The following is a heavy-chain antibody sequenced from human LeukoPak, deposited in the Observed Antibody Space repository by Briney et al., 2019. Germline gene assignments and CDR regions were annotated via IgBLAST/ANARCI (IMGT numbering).Heavy chain of an antibody. D-gene: IGHD3-22*01. CDR3: ARDYYDSSGYYYFDY. CDR2: IYYSGST. V-gene: IGHV4-39*07. Sequence: RTSETLSLTGTVSGGSISSSSYYWGWIRQPPGKGLEWIGSIYYSGSTYYNPSLKSRVTISVDTSKNQFSLKLSSVTAADTAVYYCARDYYDSSGYYYFDYWGQGTLVTVSS. CDR1: GGSISSSSYY. J-gene: IGHJ4*02.